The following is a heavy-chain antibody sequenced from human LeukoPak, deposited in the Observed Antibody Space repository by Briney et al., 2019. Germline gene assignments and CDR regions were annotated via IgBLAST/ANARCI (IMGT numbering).Heavy chain of an antibody. CDR2: ISTSGGST. D-gene: IGHD6-19*01. V-gene: IGHV3-23*01. Sequence: GGSLRLSCAASGFTFSSYAMGWVRQAPGKGLEWVSAISTSGGSTYYADSVKGRFTISRDNAKNSLYLQMNSLRAEDTAVYYCARSLRRQWPLDASMDVWGKGTTVTISS. CDR3: ARSLRRQWPLDASMDV. J-gene: IGHJ6*04. CDR1: GFTFSSYA.